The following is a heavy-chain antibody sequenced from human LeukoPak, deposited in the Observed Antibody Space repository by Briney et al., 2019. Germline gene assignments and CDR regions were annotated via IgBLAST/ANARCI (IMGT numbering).Heavy chain of an antibody. J-gene: IGHJ4*02. CDR1: GFTFSSYG. V-gene: IGHV3-30*02. CDR3: AKDIVGATPGSIDY. D-gene: IGHD1-26*01. Sequence: GGSLRLSCAASGFTFSSYGMHWVRQAPGKGLEWVAFIRYDGSNKYYVDSVKGRFTISRDNAKNTLYLQMNSLRTEDTAIYYCAKDIVGATPGSIDYWGQGTLVTVSS. CDR2: IRYDGSNK.